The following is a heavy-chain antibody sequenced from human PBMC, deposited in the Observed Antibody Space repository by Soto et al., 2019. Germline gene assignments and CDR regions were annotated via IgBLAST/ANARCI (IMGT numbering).Heavy chain of an antibody. J-gene: IGHJ5*02. CDR1: SGSIDSLIW. CDR3: AISQAYNWNDE. V-gene: IGHV4-4*02. CDR2: VYHSGYT. Sequence: PSETLSLTCAVVSGSIDSLIWWSWIRQPPGKGLEWIGEVYHSGYTKYNPSLKSRVTISVDKSKNQFSLKVRSVTAADTAVYFCAISQAYNWNDEWGQGTLVTVSS.